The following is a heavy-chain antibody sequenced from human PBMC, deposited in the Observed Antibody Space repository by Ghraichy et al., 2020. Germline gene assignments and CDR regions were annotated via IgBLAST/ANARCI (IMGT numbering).Heavy chain of an antibody. CDR3: ARASTVVRFYYYDGMDV. J-gene: IGHJ6*02. CDR2: ISSSSRTI. D-gene: IGHD4-23*01. V-gene: IGHV3-48*02. CDR1: EFTFSSYN. Sequence: GGFLRLSCVGSEFTFSSYNMNWVRQSPGKGLEWVSYISSSSRTIFYADSVKGRFTISRDNAQNSLFLQMNSLRDEDTAVYYCARASTVVRFYYYDGMDVWGQGTTVTVSS.